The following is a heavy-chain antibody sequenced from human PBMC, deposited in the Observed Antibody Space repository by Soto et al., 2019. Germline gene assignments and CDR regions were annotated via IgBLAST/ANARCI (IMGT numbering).Heavy chain of an antibody. D-gene: IGHD3-9*01. J-gene: IGHJ5*02. Sequence: GASVKVSCKASGGTFSSYTISWVRQAPGQGLEWMGRIIPILGIANYAQKFQGRVTITADKSTSTAYMELSSLRSEDTAVYYCARDPLSTIDILTGYANWFDPWGQGTLVTVSS. CDR3: ARDPLSTIDILTGYANWFDP. CDR1: GGTFSSYT. CDR2: IIPILGIA. V-gene: IGHV1-69*04.